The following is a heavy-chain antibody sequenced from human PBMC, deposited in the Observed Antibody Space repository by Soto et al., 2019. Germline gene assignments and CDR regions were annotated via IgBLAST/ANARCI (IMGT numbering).Heavy chain of an antibody. Sequence: GGSLRLSCAASGFTFSSYWMHWVRQAPGKGLVWVSRINSDGSSTSYADSVKGRFTISRDNAKNTLYLQMNSLRAEDTAVYYCARDMSSGWDWPWPYYFDYWGQGTLVTVSS. CDR3: ARDMSSGWDWPWPYYFDY. CDR2: INSDGSST. V-gene: IGHV3-74*01. J-gene: IGHJ4*02. CDR1: GFTFSSYW. D-gene: IGHD6-19*01.